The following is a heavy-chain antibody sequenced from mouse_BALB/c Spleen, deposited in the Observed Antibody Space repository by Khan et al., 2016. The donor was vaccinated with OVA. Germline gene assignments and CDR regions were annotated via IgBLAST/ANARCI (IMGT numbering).Heavy chain of an antibody. D-gene: IGHD2-14*01. V-gene: IGHV1S56*01. Sequence: QVQLQQSGAELVKPGASVTLSCKASGYTFTSYDINWVRQRPEQGLEWIGWIFPGDGSTKYNEKFKGRATLTTDKSSSTAYLHLSRVTSEDSAVDCGGRGGYGGFAYWGQGTLVTVSA. CDR1: GYTFTSYD. J-gene: IGHJ3*01. CDR3: GRGGYGGFAY. CDR2: IFPGDGST.